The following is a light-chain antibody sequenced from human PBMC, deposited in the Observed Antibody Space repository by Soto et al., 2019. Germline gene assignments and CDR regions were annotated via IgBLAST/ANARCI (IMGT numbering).Light chain of an antibody. CDR2: GDN. V-gene: IGLV1-44*01. CDR1: GSSIGTNT. J-gene: IGLJ2*01. CDR3: AAWVGILNNVL. Sequence: QSVLTQPPSASGTPGQRVTISCSGSGSSIGTNTVNWYRQLPGTAPKLLIYGDNQRPSGVPDLFSGSKSGTSASLAIRCLQDEDEADYYCAAWVGILNNVLFGGGTKVTVL.